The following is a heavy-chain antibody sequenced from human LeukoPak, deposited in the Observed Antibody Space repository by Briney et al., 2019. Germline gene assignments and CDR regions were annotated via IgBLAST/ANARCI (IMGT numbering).Heavy chain of an antibody. J-gene: IGHJ4*02. V-gene: IGHV3-21*01. CDR2: ISSSSSYI. CDR1: GFTFSSYS. Sequence: GGSLRLSCAASGFTFSSYSMNWVRQAPGKGLEWVSSISSSSSYIYYADSVKGRFTISRDNAKNSLYLQMNSLRAEDTAVYYCAIVPYYYDSSGYYPDYWGQGTLVTASS. D-gene: IGHD3-22*01. CDR3: AIVPYYYDSSGYYPDY.